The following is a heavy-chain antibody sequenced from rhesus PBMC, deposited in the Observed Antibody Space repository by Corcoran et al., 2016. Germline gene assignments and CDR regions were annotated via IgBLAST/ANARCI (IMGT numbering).Heavy chain of an antibody. CDR3: ARDKADSGYYLWYFDL. V-gene: IGHV4-106*01. J-gene: IGHJ2*01. D-gene: IGHD3-28*01. CDR2: IYGSGGGT. CDR1: GGSIRSNY. Sequence: QLQLQESGPGLVKPSETLSLTCAVSGGSIRSNYWSWIRQPPGKGLEWIWYIYGSGGGTNYNPSLKNRVTISKDTAKNQFSLKRSAVTAADTAVYYCARDKADSGYYLWYFDLWGPGTPITISS.